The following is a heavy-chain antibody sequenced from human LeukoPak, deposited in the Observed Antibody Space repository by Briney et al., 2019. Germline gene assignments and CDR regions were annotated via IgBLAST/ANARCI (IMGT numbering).Heavy chain of an antibody. J-gene: IGHJ4*02. CDR1: GGSFSGYY. CDR2: INHSGST. CDR3: ARTHPITTD. D-gene: IGHD4-17*01. V-gene: IGHV4-34*01. Sequence: KPSETLSLTCAVYGGSFSGYYWSWIRQPPGKGLEWIGEINHSGSTNYNPSLKSRVTISVDTSKNQFSLKLSSVTAADTAVYYCARTHPITTDWGQGTLVTVSS.